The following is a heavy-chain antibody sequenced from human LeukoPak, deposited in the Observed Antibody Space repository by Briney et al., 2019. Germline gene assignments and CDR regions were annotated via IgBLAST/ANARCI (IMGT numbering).Heavy chain of an antibody. D-gene: IGHD3-10*01. CDR2: IYTGGST. V-gene: IGHV3-53*01. Sequence: GGSLRLSCAASGLTVSSNYMSWVRQAPGKGLESVSVIYTGGSTYYADSVKGRLTISRDNSKNTLYLQMHSLRAEDTAVYYCARAVVRGVIIHFDYWGQGTLVTVSS. J-gene: IGHJ4*02. CDR1: GLTVSSNY. CDR3: ARAVVRGVIIHFDY.